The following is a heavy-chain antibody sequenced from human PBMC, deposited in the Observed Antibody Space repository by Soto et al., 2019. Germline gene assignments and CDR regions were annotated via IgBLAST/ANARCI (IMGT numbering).Heavy chain of an antibody. Sequence: QMQLVQSGGGVVQPGRSLRLSCAAPGFTFSHYPMHWVRQAPGKGLEWVAVISFDGSNKFYADSVKGRFTISKDNSQNTLYLQMNDLRHEDTAVYYCARLPGPLVSVLYIYPLDARESPSDVDIWGQGTTVTVSS. V-gene: IGHV3-30*04. J-gene: IGHJ6*02. CDR3: ARLPGPLVSVLYIYPLDARESPSDVDI. D-gene: IGHD2-21*02. CDR1: GFTFSHYP. CDR2: ISFDGSNK.